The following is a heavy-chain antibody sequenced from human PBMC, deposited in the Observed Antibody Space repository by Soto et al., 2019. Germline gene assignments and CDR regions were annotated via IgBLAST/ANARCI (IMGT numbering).Heavy chain of an antibody. CDR1: GYTFTNYG. V-gene: IGHV1-18*01. CDR3: ARDRSTMVRGVITPSQYYYYYYGMDV. CDR2: IVTYNGNT. J-gene: IGHJ6*02. Sequence: GASVKVSCKAAGYTFTNYGISWVRQAPGQGLEWMGWIVTYNGNTQSTQKLQGRVTMTTDTSTSTAYMELSSLRSEDTAVYYCARDRSTMVRGVITPSQYYYYYYGMDVWGQGTTVTVSS. D-gene: IGHD3-10*01.